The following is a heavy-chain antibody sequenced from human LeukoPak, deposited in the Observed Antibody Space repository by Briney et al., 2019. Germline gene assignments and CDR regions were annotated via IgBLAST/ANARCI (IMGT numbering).Heavy chain of an antibody. CDR3: AKDGYGSGSYGPFPIDY. Sequence: GRSLRLSCAASGFTFSSYGMHWVRQAPGKGLEWVAVISYDGSNKYYADSVKGRFTISRDNSKNTLYLQMNSLRAEDTAVYYCAKDGYGSGSYGPFPIDYWGQGTLVTVSS. CDR1: GFTFSSYG. CDR2: ISYDGSNK. V-gene: IGHV3-30*18. D-gene: IGHD3-10*01. J-gene: IGHJ4*02.